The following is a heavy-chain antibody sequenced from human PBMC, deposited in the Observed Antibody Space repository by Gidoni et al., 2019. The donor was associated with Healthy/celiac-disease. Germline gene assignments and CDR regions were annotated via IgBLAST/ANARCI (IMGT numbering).Heavy chain of an antibody. D-gene: IGHD3-22*01. J-gene: IGHJ3*02. CDR3: ARDRRGYYDSSGSDAFDI. CDR2: INPSGGST. Sequence: QLQLVQSGAEVQKPGASVKVSSNASGYTFTSYYMLWVRQAPGQVLEWMRIINPSGGSTSYEQKYQGRVTRTRDTSTSTVYMELSSLRSEDTAVYYCARDRRGYYDSSGSDAFDIWGQGTMVTVSS. CDR1: GYTFTSYY. V-gene: IGHV1-46*03.